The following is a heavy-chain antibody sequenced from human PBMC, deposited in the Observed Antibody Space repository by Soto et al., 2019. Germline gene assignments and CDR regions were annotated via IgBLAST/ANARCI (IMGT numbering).Heavy chain of an antibody. CDR1: GFTFSSYW. CDR3: ARGEGDYVWGSYRPYYYGMDV. V-gene: IGHV3-74*01. J-gene: IGHJ6*02. CDR2: INSDGSST. Sequence: EVQLVESGGGLVQPGGSLRLSCAASGFTFSSYWMHWVRQAPGKGLVWVSRINSDGSSTSYADSVKGRFTISRDNAKNTLYLQMNSLRAEDTAVYYCARGEGDYVWGSYRPYYYGMDVWGQGTTVTVSS. D-gene: IGHD3-16*02.